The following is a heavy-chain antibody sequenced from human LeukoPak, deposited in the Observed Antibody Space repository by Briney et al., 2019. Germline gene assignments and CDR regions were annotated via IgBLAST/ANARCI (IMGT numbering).Heavy chain of an antibody. V-gene: IGHV1-2*02. CDR2: INPDSGGT. D-gene: IGHD3-16*01. CDR3: ARDGLGGSGAFDI. CDR1: GYTFTGYY. J-gene: IGHJ3*02. Sequence: GASVKVSCKASGYTFTGYYINWVRQAPGQGLEWMGWINPDSGGTNYAQKFQGGVTMTRDTSISTAYMELSRLRSDDTAVYYCARDGLGGSGAFDIWGQGTMVTVSS.